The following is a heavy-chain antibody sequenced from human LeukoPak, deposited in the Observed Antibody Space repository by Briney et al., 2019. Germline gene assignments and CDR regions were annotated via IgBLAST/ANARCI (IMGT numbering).Heavy chain of an antibody. J-gene: IGHJ1*01. D-gene: IGHD2-21*01. V-gene: IGHV4-30-2*01. Sequence: SETLSLTCTVSGGSISSGGYYWRWIRQPPGKGLEWTGYIYHSGSTYYNPSLKSRVTISVDRPKNQFSLKLSSVTAADTAVYYCARDRDCGGDCSGIEYFQHWGQGTLVTVSS. CDR3: ARDRDCGGDCSGIEYFQH. CDR1: GGSISSGGYY. CDR2: IYHSGST.